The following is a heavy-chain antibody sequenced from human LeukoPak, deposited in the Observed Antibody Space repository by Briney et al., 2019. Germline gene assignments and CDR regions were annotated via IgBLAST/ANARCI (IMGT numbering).Heavy chain of an antibody. J-gene: IGHJ4*02. CDR2: IYYSGST. CDR3: ARHRRTATTLDY. V-gene: IGHV4-39*01. CDR1: GGSISSSSYY. Sequence: PSETLSLTCTVSGGSISSSSYYWGWIRQPPGKGLEWIGSIYYSGSTYYSPSLKSRVTISVDTSKNQFSLKLSSVTAADTAVYYCARHRRTATTLDYWGQGTLVTVSS. D-gene: IGHD5-18*01.